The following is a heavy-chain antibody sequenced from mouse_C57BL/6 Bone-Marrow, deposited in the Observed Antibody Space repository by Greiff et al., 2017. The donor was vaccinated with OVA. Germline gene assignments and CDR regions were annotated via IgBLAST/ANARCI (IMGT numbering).Heavy chain of an antibody. CDR1: GYTFTSYW. CDR3: ARSPLYGNSDYAMDY. J-gene: IGHJ4*01. V-gene: IGHV1-50*01. D-gene: IGHD2-1*01. CDR2: IDPSDRYT. Sequence: QVQLQQSGAELVKPGASVKLSCKASGYTFTSYWMPWVKQRPGQGLEWIGEIDPSDRYTNYNQKFKGKATLTVDTSSSTAYMQLSSLTSEDSAVYYCARSPLYGNSDYAMDYWGQGTSVTVSS.